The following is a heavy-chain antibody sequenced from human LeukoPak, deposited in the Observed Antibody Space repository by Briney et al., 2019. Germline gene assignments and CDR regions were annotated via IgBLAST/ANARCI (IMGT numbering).Heavy chain of an antibody. Sequence: SETLSLTCDVSGYSISSGHYWGWIRQSPGKGLEWIASMYNSGSTYFKSSLKSRVTISLDTPKNQFSLTLNSVTAADTAVYYCARHVYGRHQLQAYHFDYWGRGILVTVSS. CDR1: GYSISSGHY. D-gene: IGHD2-2*01. CDR3: ARHVYGRHQLQAYHFDY. V-gene: IGHV4-38-2*01. CDR2: MYNSGST. J-gene: IGHJ4*02.